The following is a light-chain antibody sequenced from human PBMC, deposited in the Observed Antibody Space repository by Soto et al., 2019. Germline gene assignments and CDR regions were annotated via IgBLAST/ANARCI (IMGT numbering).Light chain of an antibody. CDR1: QSVNSN. V-gene: IGKV3-15*01. Sequence: EIVMTQSPATLSVSPGERATLSCRPSQSVNSNLAWYQQKPGQAPRLLIYGASTGATGIPARFSGSGSGTEFTLTISSLQSEEFAIYYCQQYDNWPFTFGQGTKLEIK. J-gene: IGKJ2*01. CDR2: GAS. CDR3: QQYDNWPFT.